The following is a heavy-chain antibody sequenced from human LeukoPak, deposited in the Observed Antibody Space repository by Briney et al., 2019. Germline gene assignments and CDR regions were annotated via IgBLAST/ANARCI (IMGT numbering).Heavy chain of an antibody. J-gene: IGHJ4*02. CDR1: GFTFSDYY. CDR3: ARGLDNYGSGSSD. D-gene: IGHD3-10*01. CDR2: ISSSDGTI. V-gene: IGHV3-11*04. Sequence: GGSLRLSCVASGFTFSDYYMSWIRQAPGKGLEWVSYISSSDGTIFYADSVKGRFTISRDNAKNSLYLQMNSLRAEDTAVYYCARGLDNYGSGSSDWGQGTLVTVSS.